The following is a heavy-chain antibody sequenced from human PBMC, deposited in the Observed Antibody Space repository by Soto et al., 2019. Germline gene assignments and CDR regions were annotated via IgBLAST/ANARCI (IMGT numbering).Heavy chain of an antibody. CDR3: ARYGTRYYDSSGYYYYFDY. V-gene: IGHV3-30-3*01. D-gene: IGHD3-22*01. J-gene: IGHJ4*02. CDR1: VVTCISYA. Sequence: GGPKRVSCAVAVVTCISYAMHGVRQAQGKGLEWVAVISYDGSNKYYADSVKGRFTISRDNSKNTLYLQMNSLRAEDTAVYYCARYGTRYYDSSGYYYYFDYWGQGTLVPVSS. CDR2: ISYDGSNK.